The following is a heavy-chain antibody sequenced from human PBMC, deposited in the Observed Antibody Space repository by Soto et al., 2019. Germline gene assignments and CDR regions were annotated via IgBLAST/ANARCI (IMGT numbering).Heavy chain of an antibody. CDR3: ARGYSYGPYYYYYYMDV. D-gene: IGHD5-18*01. V-gene: IGHV4-59*01. CDR1: GGSFSGYY. J-gene: IGHJ6*03. Sequence: SETLSLTCAVYGGSFSGYYWSWIRQPPGKGLEWMGYIHYSGTTNYNPSLKSRVTISVDTSKSQFSLKLSSVTAADTAVYYCARGYSYGPYYYYYYMDVWGRGTTVTVSS. CDR2: IHYSGTT.